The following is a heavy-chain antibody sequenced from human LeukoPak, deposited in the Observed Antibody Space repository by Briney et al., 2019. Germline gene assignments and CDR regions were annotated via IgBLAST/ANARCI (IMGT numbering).Heavy chain of an antibody. J-gene: IGHJ3*02. CDR3: ARKYRALVVPAAMIHDAFDI. D-gene: IGHD2-2*01. V-gene: IGHV4-34*01. CDR2: INHSGCT. CDR1: GGSFSGYY. Sequence: SETLSLTCAVYGGSFSGYYWSWIRQPPGKGLEWIGEINHSGCTNYNPSLKSRVTISVDTSKNQFSLKLSSVTAADTAVYYCARKYRALVVPAAMIHDAFDIWGQGTMVTVSS.